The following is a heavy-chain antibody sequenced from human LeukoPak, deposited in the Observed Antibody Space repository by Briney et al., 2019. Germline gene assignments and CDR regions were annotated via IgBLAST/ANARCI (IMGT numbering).Heavy chain of an antibody. CDR1: GFTFSSYG. CDR2: ISYDGSNK. J-gene: IGHJ4*02. CDR3: ATLYGSGSYYNAY. Sequence: PGGSLRLSCAASGFTFSSYGMHWVRQAPGKGLEWVAVISYDGSNKYYADSVKGRFTISRDNSKNTLYLQMNSLRAEDTAVYYCATLYGSGSYYNAYWGQGTLVTVSS. D-gene: IGHD3-10*01. V-gene: IGHV3-30*03.